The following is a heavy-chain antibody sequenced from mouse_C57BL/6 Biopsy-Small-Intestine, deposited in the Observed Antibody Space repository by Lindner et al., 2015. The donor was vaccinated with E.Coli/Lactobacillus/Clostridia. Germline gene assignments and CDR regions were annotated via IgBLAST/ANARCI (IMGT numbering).Heavy chain of an antibody. CDR1: GYTFTSYW. J-gene: IGHJ4*01. V-gene: IGHV1-55*01. CDR3: AIYYYGSSYAMDY. CDR2: IYPDSGST. D-gene: IGHD1-1*01. Sequence: VQLQESGAELVKPGASVKMSCRASGYTFTSYWITWVKQRPGQGLEWIEDIYPDSGSTNYNEKFKSKATLTVDTSSNTAYMQLSSLTSEDSAVYYCAIYYYGSSYAMDYWGQGTSVTVSS.